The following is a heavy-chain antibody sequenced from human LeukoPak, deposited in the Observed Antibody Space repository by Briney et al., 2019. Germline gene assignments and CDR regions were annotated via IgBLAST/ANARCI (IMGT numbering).Heavy chain of an antibody. V-gene: IGHV4-59*01. CDR3: ARSIRFDS. CDR1: GGSISSYY. CDR2: IYLYNSAST. J-gene: IGHJ5*01. Sequence: SETLSLTCTVSGGSISSYYWSWIRQPPGKGLEWIGYIYLYNSASTNYNPSLKSRVTISVDTSKNQFSLKLPSVTAADTAVYYCARSIRFDSWGQGSLVTVSA.